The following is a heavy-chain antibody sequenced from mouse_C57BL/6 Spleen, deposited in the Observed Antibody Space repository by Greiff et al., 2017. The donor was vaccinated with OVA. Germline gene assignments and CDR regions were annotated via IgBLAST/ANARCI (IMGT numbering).Heavy chain of an antibody. J-gene: IGHJ4*01. CDR1: GFTFSSYA. Sequence: DVKLVESGGGLVKPGGSLKLSCAASGFTFSSYAMSWVRQTPEKRLEWVATISDGGSYTYYPDNVKGRFTISRDHAKNTLYLQMSNLKSEDTAMYYCAGDGEFITTVVAPRYYAMDYWGQGTSVTVSS. V-gene: IGHV5-4*01. D-gene: IGHD1-1*01. CDR3: AGDGEFITTVVAPRYYAMDY. CDR2: ISDGGSYT.